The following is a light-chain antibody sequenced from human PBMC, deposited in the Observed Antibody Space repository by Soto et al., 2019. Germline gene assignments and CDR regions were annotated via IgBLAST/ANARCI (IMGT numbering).Light chain of an antibody. CDR3: ASYTSSSTSVI. CDR1: SSNIGNNY. V-gene: IGLV2-14*01. J-gene: IGLJ2*01. CDR2: EVS. Sequence: QSALTQPPSVSAAPGQTVTISCSGSSSNIGNNYVSWYQQLPGTAPRLLIFEVSNRPSGISSRFSGSKSGNTASLTISGLQAEDEADYYCASYTSSSTSVIFGRGTKLTVL.